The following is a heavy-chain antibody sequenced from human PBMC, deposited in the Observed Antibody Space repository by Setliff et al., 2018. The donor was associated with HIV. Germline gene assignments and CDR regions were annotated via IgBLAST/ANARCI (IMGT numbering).Heavy chain of an antibody. D-gene: IGHD1-1*01. CDR1: GFTFFTQTW. CDR3: AAEYWNPKY. J-gene: IGHJ4*02. CDR2: IRIASGPA. Sequence: TGGSLRLSCAASGFTFFTQTWMSWVRQAPGKGLEWLGRIRIASGPAEYAAPVKGRFIISRDDSKNTVYLVMNSLKTEDTGVYYCAAEYWNPKYWGQGTLVTVSS. V-gene: IGHV3-15*01.